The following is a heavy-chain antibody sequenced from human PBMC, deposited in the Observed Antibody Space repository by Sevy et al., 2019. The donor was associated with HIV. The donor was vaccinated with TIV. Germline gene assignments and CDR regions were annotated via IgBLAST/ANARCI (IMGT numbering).Heavy chain of an antibody. D-gene: IGHD1-26*01. J-gene: IGHJ6*02. Sequence: GGSLRLSCTPSGFTFGDYTMTWVRQAPGKGLEWVAYIRGKPYGGTTEYAASVKGRFSISRDDSKSIAYLQMNSLKIEDTGVYYCTRVEGAADWGMDVRGQGTTVTVSS. CDR1: GFTFGDYT. CDR2: IRGKPYGGTT. V-gene: IGHV3-49*04. CDR3: TRVEGAADWGMDV.